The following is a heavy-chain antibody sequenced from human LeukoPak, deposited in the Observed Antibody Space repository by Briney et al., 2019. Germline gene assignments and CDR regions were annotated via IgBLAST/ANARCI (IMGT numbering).Heavy chain of an antibody. CDR3: ARVFRYNWNVGGYDY. J-gene: IGHJ4*02. D-gene: IGHD1-20*01. V-gene: IGHV3-48*03. CDR1: GFTFSSYE. CDR2: ISSSGSTI. Sequence: PGGSLRLSCAASGFTFSSYEMNWVRQAPGKGLEWVSYISSSGSTIYYADSVKGRFTISRDNAKNSLHLQMNSLRAEDTAVYYCARVFRYNWNVGGYDYWGQGTLVTVSS.